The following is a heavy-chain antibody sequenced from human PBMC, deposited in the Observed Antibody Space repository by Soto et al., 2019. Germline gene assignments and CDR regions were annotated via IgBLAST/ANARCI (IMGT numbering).Heavy chain of an antibody. V-gene: IGHV1-69*13. CDR1: GGTFSSYA. CDR3: ARSVYQLLFRKPHAFDI. D-gene: IGHD2-2*01. J-gene: IGHJ3*02. Sequence: SVKVSCKASGGTFSSYAISWVRQAPGQGLEWMGGIIPIFGTANYAQKFQGRVTITADESTSTAYMELSSLRSEDTAVYYCARSVYQLLFRKPHAFDIWGQGTMVTVSS. CDR2: IIPIFGTA.